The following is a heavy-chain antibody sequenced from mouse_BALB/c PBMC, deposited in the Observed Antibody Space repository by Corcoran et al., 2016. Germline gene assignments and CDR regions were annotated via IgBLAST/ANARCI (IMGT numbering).Heavy chain of an antibody. CDR2: INPNNGGT. D-gene: IGHD1-1*01. CDR1: GFNIKDYY. J-gene: IGHJ4*01. CDR3: ARRLLRVYAMDY. V-gene: IGHV1-22*01. Sequence: EVQLQQSGAELARPGALVKLSCKASGFNIKDYYMHWVKQSHGKSLEWIGGINPNNGGTSYNQKFKGKATLTVDKSSSTAYMELRSLTSEDSAVYYCARRLLRVYAMDYWGQGTSVTVSS.